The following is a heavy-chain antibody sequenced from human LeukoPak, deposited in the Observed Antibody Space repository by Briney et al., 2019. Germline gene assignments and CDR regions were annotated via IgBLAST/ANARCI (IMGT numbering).Heavy chain of an antibody. CDR3: ARQLITMVRGVYNWFGP. CDR2: INHSGCT. J-gene: IGHJ5*02. Sequence: SETLSLTCAVYGGSFSVYYWSWIRQPPGKGLEWIGEINHSGCTNYNPSLKSRVTISVDTSKNQFSLKLSSVTAADTAVYYCARQLITMVRGVYNWFGPWGQGTLVTVSS. V-gene: IGHV4-34*01. D-gene: IGHD3-10*01. CDR1: GGSFSVYY.